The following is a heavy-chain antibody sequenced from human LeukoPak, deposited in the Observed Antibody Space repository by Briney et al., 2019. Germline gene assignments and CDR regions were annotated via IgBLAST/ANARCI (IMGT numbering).Heavy chain of an antibody. CDR3: AKDLWSGYFRYYFDY. J-gene: IGHJ4*02. Sequence: GGSLRLSCVASGFFFDDYGMHWVRQVPGKGLEWVSGISWQSRTRKYADSVRGRFTISRDNAKNSLYLQMNSLRAEDTALYYCAKDLWSGYFRYYFDYWGQGTLVTVSS. V-gene: IGHV3-9*01. D-gene: IGHD3-3*01. CDR1: GFFFDDYG. CDR2: ISWQSRTR.